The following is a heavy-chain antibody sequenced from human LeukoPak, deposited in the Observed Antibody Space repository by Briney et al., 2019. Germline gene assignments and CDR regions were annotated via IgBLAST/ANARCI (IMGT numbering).Heavy chain of an antibody. V-gene: IGHV3-49*03. Sequence: GGSLRLSCTASGFTFGDYAMSWFRQAPGKGLEWVGFIRSKAYGGTTEYAASVKGRFTISRDDSKSIADLQMNSLKTEDTAAYYCVRYGDYGNYFDYWGQGALVTVSS. CDR3: VRYGDYGNYFDY. D-gene: IGHD4-17*01. CDR1: GFTFGDYA. J-gene: IGHJ4*02. CDR2: IRSKAYGGTT.